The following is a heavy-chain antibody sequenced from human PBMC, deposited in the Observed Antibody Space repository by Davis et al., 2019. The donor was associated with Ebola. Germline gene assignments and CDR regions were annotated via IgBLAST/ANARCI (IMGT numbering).Heavy chain of an antibody. CDR1: GFTFSNYY. V-gene: IGHV3-74*01. D-gene: IGHD2-2*01. J-gene: IGHJ5*01. CDR2: IKTDGSTT. Sequence: GESLKISCAASGFTFSNYYMHWVRQAPGKGLEWVARIKTDGSTTRYADSVKGRFTISRDNTKNTLYLQMNSLRVEDTAIYYCAREEGSSRWQNNWFDYWGQGTLVTVSS. CDR3: AREEGSSRWQNNWFDY.